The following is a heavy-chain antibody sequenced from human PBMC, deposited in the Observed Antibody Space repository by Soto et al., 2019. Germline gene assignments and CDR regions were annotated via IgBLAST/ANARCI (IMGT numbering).Heavy chain of an antibody. V-gene: IGHV3-30-3*01. CDR1: GSTFSSYD. CDR3: VRGPSHGAFDL. CDR2: ISPDGNKA. Sequence: QVQLVESGGGVVQPGRSLRLSCAASGSTFSSYDIHWVRQAPGKGLQWLAHISPDGNKAYYADSVKGRFTISRDNARNTVYLQVNSLRPEDTAVYHCVRGPSHGAFDLWRQGTLVTVS. J-gene: IGHJ3*01.